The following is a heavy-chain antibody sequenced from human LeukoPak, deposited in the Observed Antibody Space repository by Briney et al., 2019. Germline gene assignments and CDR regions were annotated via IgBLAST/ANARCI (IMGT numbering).Heavy chain of an antibody. CDR2: IIPIFGTA. D-gene: IGHD6-19*01. CDR3: ARGWRRDQWLLFNYYYGMDI. Sequence: SVKVSCKASGGTFSSYAISWVRQAPGQGLEWMGGIIPIFGTANYAQKFQGRVTITADESTSTAYMELSSLRSEDTAVYYCARGWRRDQWLLFNYYYGMDIWGQGTTVTVSS. J-gene: IGHJ6*02. CDR1: GGTFSSYA. V-gene: IGHV1-69*01.